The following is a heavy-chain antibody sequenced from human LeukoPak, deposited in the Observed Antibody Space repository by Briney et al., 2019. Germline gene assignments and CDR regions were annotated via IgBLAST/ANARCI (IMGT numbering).Heavy chain of an antibody. D-gene: IGHD6-13*01. J-gene: IGHJ6*03. CDR1: GYTFTGYY. V-gene: IGHV1-2*02. Sequence: ASVKVSCKASGYTFTGYYIHWVRQAPGQGLEWMGWINPNSGGTNYAQKFQGRVTMTRDTSISTAYMELSRLRSDDTAVYYCARAALGYSSTWDYYYHMDVWGKGTTVTVSS. CDR2: INPNSGGT. CDR3: ARAALGYSSTWDYYYHMDV.